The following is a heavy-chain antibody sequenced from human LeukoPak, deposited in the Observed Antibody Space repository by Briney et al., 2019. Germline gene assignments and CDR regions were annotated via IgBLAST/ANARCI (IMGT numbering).Heavy chain of an antibody. D-gene: IGHD3-22*01. CDR2: IYYSGST. V-gene: IGHV4-59*01. J-gene: IGHJ3*02. Sequence: SETLSLTCAVSGVSLTDYYWSWIRQPPGKGLEWIGYIYYSGSTNYNPSLKSRVTISVDTSKNQFSLKLSSVTAADTAVYYCATSLDSSGYWDAFDIWGQGTMVTVSS. CDR1: GVSLTDYY. CDR3: ATSLDSSGYWDAFDI.